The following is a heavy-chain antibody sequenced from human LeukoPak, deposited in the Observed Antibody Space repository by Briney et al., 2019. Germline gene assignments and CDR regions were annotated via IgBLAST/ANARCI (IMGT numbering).Heavy chain of an antibody. Sequence: PGGSLRLSCAASGFTFSSYEMNWVRQAPGKGLEWVSYISSSGSTIYYADSVKGRFTISRDNAKNSLYLQMNSLRAEDTAVYYCAREGDSSSWYSAFDIWGQGTTVTVSS. CDR2: ISSSGSTI. CDR1: GFTFSSYE. D-gene: IGHD6-13*01. J-gene: IGHJ3*02. V-gene: IGHV3-48*03. CDR3: AREGDSSSWYSAFDI.